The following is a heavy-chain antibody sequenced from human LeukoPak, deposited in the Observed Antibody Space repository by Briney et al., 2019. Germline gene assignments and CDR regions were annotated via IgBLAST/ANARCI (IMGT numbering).Heavy chain of an antibody. D-gene: IGHD1-26*01. CDR2: FNPTYDIP. J-gene: IGHJ4*02. V-gene: IGHV1-46*01. CDR3: ASTTPYSGSYPDY. Sequence: GASVKVSCKASGYTFSNYCMHWVRQAPGQGLEWMGIFNPTYDIPIYAQTFEGRVTMARDMSISTAYMELSRLRSDDTAVYYCASTTPYSGSYPDYWGQGTLVTVSS. CDR1: GYTFSNYC.